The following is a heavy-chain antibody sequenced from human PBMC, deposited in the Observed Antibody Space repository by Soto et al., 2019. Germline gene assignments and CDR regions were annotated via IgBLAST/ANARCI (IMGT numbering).Heavy chain of an antibody. CDR1: GFTFDDYA. CDR3: TRETVAGITGLDY. V-gene: IGHV3-9*01. D-gene: IGHD1-20*01. J-gene: IGHJ4*02. CDR2: INWNSGSI. Sequence: GGSLRLSCAASGFTFDDYAMHWVRQVPGKGLEWVSGINWNSGSIGYGDSVKGRFAISRDNAKNSLHLQMNSLSAEDTALYYCTRETVAGITGLDYWGPGTLVTVSS.